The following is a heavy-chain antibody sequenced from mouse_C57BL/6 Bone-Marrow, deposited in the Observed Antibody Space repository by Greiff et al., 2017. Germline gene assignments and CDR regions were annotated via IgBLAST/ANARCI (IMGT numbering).Heavy chain of an antibody. Sequence: QVQLKQPGAELVRPGTSVKLSCKASGYTFTSYWMHWVKQRPGQGLEWIGVIDPSDSYTNYNQQFKGKATLTVATDSSTAYMQLSILTSEDAAVADCARDYGYYAGVAYSGQGTRGTVSA. D-gene: IGHD2-1*01. J-gene: IGHJ3*01. CDR3: ARDYGYYAGVAY. V-gene: IGHV1-59*01. CDR2: IDPSDSYT. CDR1: GYTFTSYW.